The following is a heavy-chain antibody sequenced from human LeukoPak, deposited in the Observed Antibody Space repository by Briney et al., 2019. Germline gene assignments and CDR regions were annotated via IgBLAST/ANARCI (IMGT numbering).Heavy chain of an antibody. J-gene: IGHJ4*02. CDR3: AVPDSSSWYFDS. V-gene: IGHV3-21*01. CDR2: ISSSSSYI. Sequence: GGSLRLSCAASGFTFSSYSMNWVRQAPGKGLEWVSSISSSSSYIYYADSVKGRFTISRDNAKNSLYLQMNSLRAEDTAVYYCAVPDSSSWYFDSWGQGTLVTVSS. CDR1: GFTFSSYS. D-gene: IGHD6-13*01.